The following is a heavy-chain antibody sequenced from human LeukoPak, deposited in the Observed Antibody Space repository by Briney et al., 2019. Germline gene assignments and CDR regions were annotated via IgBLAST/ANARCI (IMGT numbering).Heavy chain of an antibody. V-gene: IGHV3-23*01. D-gene: IGHD3-22*01. Sequence: GGSLRLSCAASGFTFSSYGVSWVRQAPGKGLEWVSSISGTGGTTYYADSVKGRFIISRDNSKNALYLQMNSLRAEDTALYYCASTYSYDSSDYYWGYWGQGTLVTVSS. J-gene: IGHJ4*02. CDR2: ISGTGGTT. CDR3: ASTYSYDSSDYYWGY. CDR1: GFTFSSYG.